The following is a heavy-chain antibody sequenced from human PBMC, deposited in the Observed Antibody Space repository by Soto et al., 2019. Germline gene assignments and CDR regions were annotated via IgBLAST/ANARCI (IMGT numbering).Heavy chain of an antibody. Sequence: SETLSLTCTVSRISISSYYWSWIREPPGKGLEWIGYIYYSGSTNYNPSLKSRVTISVDTSKNQFSLKLSSVTAADTAVYYCARHNYYDSSGYLFDYWGQETLVTVS. D-gene: IGHD3-22*01. CDR1: RISISSYY. J-gene: IGHJ4*02. CDR2: IYYSGST. V-gene: IGHV4-59*01. CDR3: ARHNYYDSSGYLFDY.